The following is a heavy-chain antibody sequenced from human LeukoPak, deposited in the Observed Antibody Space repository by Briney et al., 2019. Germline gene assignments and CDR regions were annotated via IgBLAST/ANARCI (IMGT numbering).Heavy chain of an antibody. CDR2: ISPNTGDT. J-gene: IGHJ4*02. CDR3: ARIKWAGTFSY. Sequence: ASVKVSCKASGYTFTSYDIYWVRQATGQRLEWMGWISPNTGDTGYEEKFQGRIALTRDTSINTSYMKLNSLTSADTAVYYCARIKWAGTFSYWGQGSLVTVSS. D-gene: IGHD1-1*01. V-gene: IGHV1-8*01. CDR1: GYTFTSYD.